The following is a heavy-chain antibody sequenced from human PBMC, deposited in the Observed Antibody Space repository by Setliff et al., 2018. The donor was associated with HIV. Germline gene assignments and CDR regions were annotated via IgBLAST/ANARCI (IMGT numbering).Heavy chain of an antibody. CDR2: INTSGGSA. Sequence: ASVKVSCKASGYTFTSYPMHWVRQAPGQGLEWMGVINTSGGSAGYAEKFRGRVTMTRDTSINTVYMELTSLRSDDTAIYYCARSATFLEVGVAKWGPGTLVTVSS. CDR1: GYTFTSYP. V-gene: IGHV1-46*01. J-gene: IGHJ4*02. D-gene: IGHD2-15*01. CDR3: ARSATFLEVGVAK.